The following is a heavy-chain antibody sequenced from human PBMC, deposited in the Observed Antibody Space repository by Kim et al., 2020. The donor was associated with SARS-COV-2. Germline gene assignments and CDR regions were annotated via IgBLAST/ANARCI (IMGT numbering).Heavy chain of an antibody. CDR3: ARGESGSSAEDFDY. J-gene: IGHJ4*02. CDR2: ISSSSSYI. D-gene: IGHD6-6*01. Sequence: GGSLRLSCAASGFTFSSYSMNWVRQAPGKGLEWVSSISSSSSYIYYADSVKGRFTISRDNAKNSLYLQMNSLRAEDTAVYYCARGESGSSAEDFDYWGQGTLVTVSS. CDR1: GFTFSSYS. V-gene: IGHV3-21*01.